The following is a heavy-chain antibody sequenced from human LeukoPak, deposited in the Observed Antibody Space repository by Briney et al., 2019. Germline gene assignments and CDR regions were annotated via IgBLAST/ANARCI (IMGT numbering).Heavy chain of an antibody. J-gene: IGHJ4*02. CDR1: GGSISSYC. V-gene: IGHV4-34*01. D-gene: IGHD2-2*01. CDR3: AREVAYCSSTSCYFFDY. CDR2: INHSGST. Sequence: PSETLSLTCTVSGGSISSYCWSWIRQPPGKGLEWIGEINHSGSTNYNPSLKSRVTISVDTSKNQFSLKLSSVTAADTAVYYCAREVAYCSSTSCYFFDYWGQGTLVTVSS.